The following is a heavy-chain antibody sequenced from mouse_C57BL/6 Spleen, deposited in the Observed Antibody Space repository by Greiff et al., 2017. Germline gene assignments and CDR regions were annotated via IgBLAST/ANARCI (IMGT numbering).Heavy chain of an antibody. D-gene: IGHD4-1*01. V-gene: IGHV1-82*01. J-gene: IGHJ2*01. CDR3: ARFPGTFYFDY. CDR2: IYPGDGDT. Sequence: QVQLKESGPELVKPGASVKISCKASGYAFSSSWMNWVKQRPGKGLEWIGQIYPGDGDTNYNGKFKGKATLTADKSSSTAYMQLSSLTSEDSAVYCSARFPGTFYFDYWGQGTTLTVSS. CDR1: GYAFSSSW.